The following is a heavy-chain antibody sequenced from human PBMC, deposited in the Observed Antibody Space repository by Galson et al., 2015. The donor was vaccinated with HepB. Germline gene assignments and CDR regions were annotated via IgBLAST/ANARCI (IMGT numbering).Heavy chain of an antibody. Sequence: QSGAEVKKSGESLKISCKGSGYSFTSYWIVWVRQRPGKGLEWMGIIQPGDSGTRYSPSFQGQVTISADKSIGTAYLQWSSLKASDSAMYYCARRGSRSYHYYGMDVWGQGTTVTVSS. CDR3: ARRGSRSYHYYGMDV. J-gene: IGHJ6*02. CDR2: IQPGDSGT. V-gene: IGHV5-51*03. CDR1: GYSFTSYW. D-gene: IGHD3-16*01.